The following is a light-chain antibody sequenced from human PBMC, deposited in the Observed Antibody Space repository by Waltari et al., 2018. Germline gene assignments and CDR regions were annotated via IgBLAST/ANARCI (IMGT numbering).Light chain of an antibody. CDR2: DAS. J-gene: IGKJ5*01. Sequence: EIVLTQSPATLSLSPGARATLACRASQSVSSFLAWYQQKPGQAPRLLIYDASIRATGIPARFSGSGSGTDFTLTISSLEPEDFAVYYCQRRSNWPPPITFGQGTRLEIK. V-gene: IGKV3-11*01. CDR1: QSVSSF. CDR3: QRRSNWPPPIT.